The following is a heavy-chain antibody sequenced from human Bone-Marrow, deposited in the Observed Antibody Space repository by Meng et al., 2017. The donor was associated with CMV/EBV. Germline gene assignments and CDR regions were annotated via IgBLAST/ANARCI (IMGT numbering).Heavy chain of an antibody. J-gene: IGHJ4*02. CDR1: Y. V-gene: IGHV4-39*01. D-gene: IGHD2-2*02. CDR2: IYYSGST. CDR3: ARHFSYYGFSYCSSTSCYTRLSLGY. Sequence: YWGWIRQPPGNVLEWIGSIYYSGSTYYNPSLKSRVTISVDTSKNQFSLKLSSVTAADTAVYYCARHFSYYGFSYCSSTSCYTRLSLGYWGQGTLVTVSS.